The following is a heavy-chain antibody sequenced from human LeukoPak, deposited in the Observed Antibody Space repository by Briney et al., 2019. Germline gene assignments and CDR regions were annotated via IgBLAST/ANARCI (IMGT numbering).Heavy chain of an antibody. Sequence: PSETLSLTCTVSGGSISSYYWSWIRQPPGKGLEWIGRIYTSGSTNYNPSLKSRVTMSVDTSKNQFSLKLSSVTAADTAVYYCARDLTVVVPARPSYYYYYMDVWGKGTTVTVSS. J-gene: IGHJ6*03. CDR2: IYTSGST. CDR3: ARDLTVVVPARPSYYYYYMDV. V-gene: IGHV4-4*07. D-gene: IGHD2-2*01. CDR1: GGSISSYY.